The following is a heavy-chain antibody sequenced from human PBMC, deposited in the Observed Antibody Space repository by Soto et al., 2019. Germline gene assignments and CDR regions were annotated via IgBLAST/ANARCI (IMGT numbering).Heavy chain of an antibody. CDR3: ARVSFLYYYDSSGYLDY. CDR1: GGTFSSYA. D-gene: IGHD3-22*01. V-gene: IGHV1-69*01. CDR2: IIPIFGTA. Sequence: QVQLVQSGAEVKKPGSSVKVSCKASGGTFSSYAISWVRQAPGQGLEWMGGIIPIFGTANYAQKFQGRVTITADESTNTAYMELSSLSSEDTAVYYCARVSFLYYYDSSGYLDYWGQGTLVTVSS. J-gene: IGHJ4*02.